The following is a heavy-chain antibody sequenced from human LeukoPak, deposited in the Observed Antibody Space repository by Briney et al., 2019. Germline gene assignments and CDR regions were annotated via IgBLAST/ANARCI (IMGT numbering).Heavy chain of an antibody. D-gene: IGHD3-10*01. CDR3: ARTRYYYNSRSYGAPYYFDY. V-gene: IGHV4-39*01. J-gene: IGHJ4*02. Sequence: PSETLSLTCAVSGSSISSNSYYWGWIRQPPGKGLEWIGSIYYSGSTYYNPSLKSRVTISVDTSKNQFSLKLSSVTAADTAVYYCARTRYYYNSRSYGAPYYFDYWGQGTLVTVSS. CDR1: GSSISSNSYY. CDR2: IYYSGST.